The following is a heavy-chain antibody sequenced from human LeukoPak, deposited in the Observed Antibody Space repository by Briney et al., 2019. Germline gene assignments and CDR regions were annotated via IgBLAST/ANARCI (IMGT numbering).Heavy chain of an antibody. V-gene: IGHV3-48*03. CDR1: GFTFSNYE. J-gene: IGHJ4*02. CDR3: ARESSWDEFDY. D-gene: IGHD6-13*01. Sequence: GGSLRLSCAASGFTFSNYETNWVRQAPGKGLEWVSYISSSGSTIYYADSVKGRFTISRDNAKNSLYLQMNSLRAEDTAVYYCARESSWDEFDYWGQGTPVTVSS. CDR2: ISSSGSTI.